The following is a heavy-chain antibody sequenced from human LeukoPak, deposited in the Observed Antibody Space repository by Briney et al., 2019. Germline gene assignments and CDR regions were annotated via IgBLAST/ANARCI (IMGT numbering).Heavy chain of an antibody. V-gene: IGHV3-21*01. CDR1: GFTFSSYS. J-gene: IGHJ5*02. D-gene: IGHD2-15*01. CDR3: AKVYCSGGSCQRWFDP. Sequence: GGSLRLSCAASGFTFSSYSMNWVRQAPGKGLEWVSSISSRSSYIYYADSVKGRFTISRDNAKNSLYLQMSSLRAEDTAVYYCAKVYCSGGSCQRWFDPWGQGTLVTVSS. CDR2: ISSRSSYI.